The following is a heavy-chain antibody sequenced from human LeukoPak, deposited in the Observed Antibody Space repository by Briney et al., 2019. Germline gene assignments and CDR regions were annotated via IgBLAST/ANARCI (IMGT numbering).Heavy chain of an antibody. CDR1: GGTFSSYA. Sequence: SVKVSCKASGGTFSSYAISWVRQAPGQGLEWMGGIIPIFCTANYAQKFQGRVTITADESTSTAYMELSSLRSEDTAVYYCARGSTICSGGSCYSGSHLDYWGQGTLVTVSS. V-gene: IGHV1-69*13. D-gene: IGHD2-15*01. CDR2: IIPIFCTA. CDR3: ARGSTICSGGSCYSGSHLDY. J-gene: IGHJ4*02.